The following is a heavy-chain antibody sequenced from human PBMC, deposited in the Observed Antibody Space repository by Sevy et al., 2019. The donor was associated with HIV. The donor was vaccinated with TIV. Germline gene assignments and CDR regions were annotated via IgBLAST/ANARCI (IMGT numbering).Heavy chain of an antibody. CDR2: IYSGGSR. Sequence: GGSLRLSCAASGFTVSSNYMSWVRQAPGKGLEWVSVIYSGGSRYYADSVKGRFTISRDNSKNTLYLQRKNLRAEDTAVSYWARGSHGYDYVWWSYYFDYWGQGTLVTVSS. J-gene: IGHJ4*02. V-gene: IGHV3-53*01. CDR3: ARGSHGYDYVWWSYYFDY. D-gene: IGHD3-16*01. CDR1: GFTVSSNY.